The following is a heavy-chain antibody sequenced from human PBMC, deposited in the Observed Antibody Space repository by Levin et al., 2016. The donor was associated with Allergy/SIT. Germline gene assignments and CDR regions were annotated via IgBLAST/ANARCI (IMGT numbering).Heavy chain of an antibody. CDR3: AKDLVSGYGYTTDWYFDL. V-gene: IGHV3-23*01. J-gene: IGHJ2*01. D-gene: IGHD4-17*01. Sequence: GESLKISCAGSGFTFSNYAMSWVRQAPGKGLQWVSAISGSGGSTDYGDSVKGRFTISRDNSKNTLYLQMNSLRAEDTAVYYCAKDLVSGYGYTTDWYFDLWGRGTLVTVSS. CDR1: GFTFSNYA. CDR2: ISGSGGST.